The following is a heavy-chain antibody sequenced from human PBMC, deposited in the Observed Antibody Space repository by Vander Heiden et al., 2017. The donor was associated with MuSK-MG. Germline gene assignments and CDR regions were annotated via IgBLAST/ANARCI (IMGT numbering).Heavy chain of an antibody. J-gene: IGHJ4*02. V-gene: IGHV1-18*04. CDR1: GYTFTSYG. Sequence: QVQLVQSGAEVKKPGASVKVSCKASGYTFTSYGISWVRQAPGQGLEWMGWISAYNGNTKYAQKFQGRVTMTTDTSTSTAYMELRSLRSDDTAVYYCASFRGLTPYTSSWYYFDYWGQGTLVTVSS. CDR2: ISAYNGNT. CDR3: ASFRGLTPYTSSWYYFDY. D-gene: IGHD6-13*01.